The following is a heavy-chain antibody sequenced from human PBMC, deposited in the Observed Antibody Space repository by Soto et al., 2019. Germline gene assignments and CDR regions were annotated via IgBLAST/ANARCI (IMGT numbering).Heavy chain of an antibody. CDR3: AKVPGYSATWGFDY. Sequence: QVQLVESGGGAVQPGRSLRLSCVASGFTFSSYAMHWVRQAPGKWLEWVAVISYDGSNKYYAESVKGRFTISIDNSKNMLYLQMNSLRAEDTAVYYCAKVPGYSATWGFDYWGQGTLVTVSS. D-gene: IGHD2-2*02. J-gene: IGHJ4*02. CDR1: GFTFSSYA. V-gene: IGHV3-30*18. CDR2: ISYDGSNK.